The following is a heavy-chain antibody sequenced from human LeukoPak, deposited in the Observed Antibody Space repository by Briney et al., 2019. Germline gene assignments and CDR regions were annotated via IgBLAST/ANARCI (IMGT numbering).Heavy chain of an antibody. CDR1: GFTFSSYW. D-gene: IGHD3-10*01. CDR2: IKQDGSGK. V-gene: IGHV3-7*01. J-gene: IGHJ4*02. Sequence: GGSLRLSCAASGFTFSSYWMSWVRQAPGKGLEWVANIKQDGSGKYYVDSVKGRFTISRDNAKNSLYLQMNSLRAEDTAVYYCARDEKRFGEAKQIDYWGQGTLVTVSS. CDR3: ARDEKRFGEAKQIDY.